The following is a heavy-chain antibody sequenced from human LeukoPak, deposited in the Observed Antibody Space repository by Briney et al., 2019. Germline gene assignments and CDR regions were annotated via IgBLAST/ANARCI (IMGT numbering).Heavy chain of an antibody. V-gene: IGHV1-69*05. D-gene: IGHD6-13*01. CDR2: IIPIFGTA. Sequence: GASVKVSCKASGGTFSSYAISWVRQAPGQGLEWMGGIIPIFGTANYAQKFQGRVTMTTDTSTSTAYMELRSLRSDDTAVYYCARDARLRYSSSWYEGNFQHWGQGTLVTVSS. CDR1: GGTFSSYA. J-gene: IGHJ1*01. CDR3: ARDARLRYSSSWYEGNFQH.